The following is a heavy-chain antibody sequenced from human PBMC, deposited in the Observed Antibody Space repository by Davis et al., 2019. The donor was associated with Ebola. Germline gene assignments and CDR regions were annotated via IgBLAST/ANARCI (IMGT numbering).Heavy chain of an antibody. CDR3: ARLFPHIRFSHYYMDV. CDR1: GYSFTSYW. V-gene: IGHV5-51*01. D-gene: IGHD2-21*01. Sequence: KVSCKGSGYSFTSYWIGWVXXXXXXXXXXXXXLYPRVSATRYSPSFQGQVTISADKSIRPPYLQWSSLKASDTAMYYCARLFPHIRFSHYYMDVWGKGTTVTVSS. CDR2: LYPRVSAT. J-gene: IGHJ6*03.